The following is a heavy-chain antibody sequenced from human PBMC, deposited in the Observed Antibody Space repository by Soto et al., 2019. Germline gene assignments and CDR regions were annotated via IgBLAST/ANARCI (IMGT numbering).Heavy chain of an antibody. J-gene: IGHJ4*02. CDR2: IKQSGSET. Sequence: GGSLRLSCAASGFTFSSHLMSWVRQAPGKGLEWVANIKQSGSETYYVDSVKGRFTISRDDAKNSLYLQMNTLRAEDTAVYYCARGYSIDYWGQGTMVTV. CDR3: ARGYSIDY. CDR1: GFTFSSHL. V-gene: IGHV3-7*03. D-gene: IGHD5-18*01.